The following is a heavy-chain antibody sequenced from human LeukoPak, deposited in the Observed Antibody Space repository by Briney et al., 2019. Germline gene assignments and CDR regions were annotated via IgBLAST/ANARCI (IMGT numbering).Heavy chain of an antibody. D-gene: IGHD5-24*01. CDR2: ISGSGGST. CDR1: GFSFSSYG. Sequence: GGSLRLSCAASGFSFSSYGMSWVRQAPGKGLEWVSGISGSGGSTYYADSVKGRFTISRDNSKNTLYLQMNSLRSEDTAVYYCARDNSVRDEAWWFNPWGQGTLVTVSS. CDR3: ARDNSVRDEAWWFNP. V-gene: IGHV3-23*01. J-gene: IGHJ5*02.